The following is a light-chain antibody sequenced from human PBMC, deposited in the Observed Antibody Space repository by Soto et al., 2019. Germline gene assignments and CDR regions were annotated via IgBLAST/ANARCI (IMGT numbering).Light chain of an antibody. CDR1: QTISSL. CDR3: QQYTRYS. CDR2: KAS. Sequence: EIEMTQSPSTLSVSVGDRVTITCRASQTISSLLAWYQQKPGKAPKLLIYKASTLKSGVPSRFSGTGSGTELTLTIRSPQPDDFATYYCQQYTRYSFGHGTKVDIK. V-gene: IGKV1-5*03. J-gene: IGKJ1*01.